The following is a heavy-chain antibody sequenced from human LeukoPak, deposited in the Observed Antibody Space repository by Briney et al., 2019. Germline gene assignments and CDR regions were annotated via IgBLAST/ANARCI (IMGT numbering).Heavy chain of an antibody. CDR2: INHSGST. D-gene: IGHD2-2*02. V-gene: IGHV4-34*01. CDR3: ARHRRGYCSSTSCYNPYYYYGMDV. CDR1: GGSFSGYN. J-gene: IGHJ6*02. Sequence: SETLSLTCAVYGGSFSGYNWSWIRQPPGKGLEWIGEINHSGSTNYNPSLKSRVTISVDTSKNQFSLKLSSVTAADTAVYYCARHRRGYCSSTSCYNPYYYYGMDVWGQGTTVTVAS.